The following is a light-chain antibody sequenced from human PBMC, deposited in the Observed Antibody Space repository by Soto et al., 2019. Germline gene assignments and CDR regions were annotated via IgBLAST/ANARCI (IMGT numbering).Light chain of an antibody. V-gene: IGKV3-15*01. CDR1: QSVSSN. J-gene: IGKJ1*01. CDR2: GAT. CDR3: QQYNNWPRT. Sequence: EIVMTQSPATLSVSPGERATLSCRASQSVSSNLAWYQQKPAQAPRLLIYGATTRATGNPARFSGSGSGTEITLTIGSLQSEDFAVYYCQQYNNWPRTFGQGTKVEIK.